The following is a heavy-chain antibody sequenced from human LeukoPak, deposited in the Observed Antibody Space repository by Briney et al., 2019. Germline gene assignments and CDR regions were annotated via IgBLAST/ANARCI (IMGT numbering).Heavy chain of an antibody. J-gene: IGHJ4*02. CDR2: TYYRSKWYN. CDR1: GDSVSSNSAA. V-gene: IGHV6-1*01. Sequence: SQTLSLTCAISGDSVSSNSAAWNWIRQSPSRGLEWLGRTYYRSKWYNDYAVSVESRITINPDTSKNQFSLQLNSVTPEDTAVYYCARDMAPDYYDSSGYQVGFDYWGQGTLVTVSS. CDR3: ARDMAPDYYDSSGYQVGFDY. D-gene: IGHD3-22*01.